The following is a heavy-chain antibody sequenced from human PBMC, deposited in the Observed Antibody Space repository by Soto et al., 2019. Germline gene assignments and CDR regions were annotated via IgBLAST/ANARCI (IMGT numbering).Heavy chain of an antibody. CDR3: AILHYYDSSGYLFDY. V-gene: IGHV3-48*03. CDR1: GFTFSSYE. D-gene: IGHD3-22*01. Sequence: GSLRLSCAASGFTFSSYEMNWVRQAPGKGLEWVSYISSSGSTIYYADSVKGRFTISRDNAKNSLYLQMNSLRAEDTAVYYCAILHYYDSSGYLFDYWGQGTLVTVSS. CDR2: ISSSGSTI. J-gene: IGHJ4*02.